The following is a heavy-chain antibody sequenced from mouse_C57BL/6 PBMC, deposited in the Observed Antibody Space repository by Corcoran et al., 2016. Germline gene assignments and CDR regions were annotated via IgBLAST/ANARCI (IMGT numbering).Heavy chain of an antibody. Sequence: QIQLVQSGPELKKPGETVKISCKASGYTFTTYGMSWVKQAPGKGLKWMGWINTYSGVPTYADDFKGRFAFSLETSASTAYLQINNLKNEDTATYFCAREGHGFDYWGQGTTLTVSS. D-gene: IGHD3-3*01. J-gene: IGHJ2*01. V-gene: IGHV9-3*01. CDR1: GYTFTTYG. CDR3: AREGHGFDY. CDR2: INTYSGVP.